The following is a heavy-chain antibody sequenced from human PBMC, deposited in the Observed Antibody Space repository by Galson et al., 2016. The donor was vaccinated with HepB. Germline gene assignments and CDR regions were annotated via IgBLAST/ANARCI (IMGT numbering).Heavy chain of an antibody. V-gene: IGHV4-38-2*02. J-gene: IGHJ3*01. Sequence: ETLSLTCTVSGYAISSGYNYWGWIRQPPGKGLEWIASVDQSGRTYYNPSLKSRVTISVDTSKNQFSLKLNSLTAADTAVFYCVRSGDSGAFDFCGQGTLVTVSS. D-gene: IGHD2-21*01. CDR2: VDQSGRT. CDR1: GYAISSGYNY. CDR3: VRSGDSGAFDF.